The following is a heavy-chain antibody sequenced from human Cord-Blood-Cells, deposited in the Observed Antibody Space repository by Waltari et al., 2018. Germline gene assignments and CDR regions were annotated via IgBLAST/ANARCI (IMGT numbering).Heavy chain of an antibody. D-gene: IGHD6-19*01. CDR1: GGSISSSSYY. CDR3: ARGAVAGTVFDY. CDR2: IYYSGST. V-gene: IGHV4-39*01. Sequence: QLQLQESGPGLVKPSETLSLTCTVSGGSISSSSYYWGWIRQPPGKGLEWNGSIYYSGSTYYNPSLKSRVTISVDTSKNQFSLKLSSVTAADTAVYYCARGAVAGTVFDYWGQGTLVTVSS. J-gene: IGHJ4*02.